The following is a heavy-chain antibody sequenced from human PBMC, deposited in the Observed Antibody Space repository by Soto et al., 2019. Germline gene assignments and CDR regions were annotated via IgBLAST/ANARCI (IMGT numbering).Heavy chain of an antibody. CDR1: GGSFSGYY. D-gene: IGHD6-19*01. CDR2: INHSGST. J-gene: IGHJ4*02. Sequence: PSETLSLTCAVYGGSFSGYYWSWIRQPPGKGLEWIGEINHSGSTNYNPSLKSRVTISVDTSKNQFSLKLSSVTAADTAVYYCARDFYSSGWQNWGQGTLVTVSS. CDR3: ARDFYSSGWQN. V-gene: IGHV4-34*01.